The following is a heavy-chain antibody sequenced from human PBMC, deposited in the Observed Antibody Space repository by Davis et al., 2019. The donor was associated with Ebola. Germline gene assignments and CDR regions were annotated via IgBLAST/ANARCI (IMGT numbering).Heavy chain of an antibody. V-gene: IGHV4-34*01. Sequence: MPGGSLRLSCAVYGGSFSGYYWGWIRQPPGKGLEWIANIYYSGSTYYNPSLKSRVTISVDTSKNQFSLKVKSVTAADTAVYYCAKQEVFGVVIIPVAVWGQGTTVTVSS. CDR2: IYYSGST. D-gene: IGHD3-3*01. J-gene: IGHJ6*02. CDR3: AKQEVFGVVIIPVAV. CDR1: GGSFSGYY.